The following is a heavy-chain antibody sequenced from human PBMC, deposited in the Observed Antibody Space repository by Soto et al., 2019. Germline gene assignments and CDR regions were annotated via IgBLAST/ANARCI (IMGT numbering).Heavy chain of an antibody. J-gene: IGHJ4*02. CDR3: ARPSLLWSGELPPHIDY. V-gene: IGHV5-51*01. CDR2: IYPGDSDT. CDR1: GYSFTTYW. Sequence: PGESLKVSCKGCGYSFTTYWIAWVPQMPGKGLEWMGIIYPGDSDTRYSPSFQGQVTFSADKSVSTAYLQWSSLKASDTAIYYCARPSLLWSGELPPHIDYWGQGNLLTISS. D-gene: IGHD3-10*01.